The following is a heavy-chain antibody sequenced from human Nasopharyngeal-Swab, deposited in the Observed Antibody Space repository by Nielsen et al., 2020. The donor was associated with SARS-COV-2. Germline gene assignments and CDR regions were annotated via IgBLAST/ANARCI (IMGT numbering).Heavy chain of an antibody. CDR1: GFPLRRHA. Sequence: GSLRLSCAASGFPLRRHAMSWARQTPGKGLEWVSTISGSGDLIFYADSVKGRFTISRDNSKNTLYLQMNTLRVDDTAVYYCARDGGAAVADWYYYMDVWGKGTTVTVSS. V-gene: IGHV3-23*01. CDR3: ARDGGAAVADWYYYMDV. CDR2: ISGSGDLI. D-gene: IGHD6-13*01. J-gene: IGHJ6*03.